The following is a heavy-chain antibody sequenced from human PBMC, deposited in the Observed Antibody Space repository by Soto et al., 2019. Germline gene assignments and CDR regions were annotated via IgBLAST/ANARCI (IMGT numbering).Heavy chain of an antibody. CDR2: IWYDGSNK. V-gene: IGHV3-33*01. CDR1: GFTFSSYG. Sequence: GGSLRLSCAASGFTFSSYGIHWVRQAPGKGLEWVAVIWYDGSNKYYADSVKGRFTISRDNSKNTLYLQMNSLRAEDTAVYYCARGQSSSWYLDYYYGMDVWGQGTTVTVSS. J-gene: IGHJ6*02. CDR3: ARGQSSSWYLDYYYGMDV. D-gene: IGHD6-13*01.